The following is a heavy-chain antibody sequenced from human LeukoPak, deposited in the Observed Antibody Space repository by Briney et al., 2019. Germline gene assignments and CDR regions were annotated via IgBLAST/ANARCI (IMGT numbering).Heavy chain of an antibody. V-gene: IGHV3-74*01. J-gene: IGHJ6*03. Sequence: GGSLRLSCAASGFTFNNYWMHWVRQAPGKGLVWVARTNTHGTSANYADSVEGRFIISRDNANNTLYLQMNGLRDEDTGVYYALAGYYYYYMDVWGKGTTVTVSS. CDR1: GFTFNNYW. D-gene: IGHD6-13*01. CDR2: TNTHGTSA. CDR3: LAGYYYYYMDV.